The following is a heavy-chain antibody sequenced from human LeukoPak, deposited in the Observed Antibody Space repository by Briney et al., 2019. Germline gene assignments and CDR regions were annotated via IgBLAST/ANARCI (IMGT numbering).Heavy chain of an antibody. J-gene: IGHJ4*02. CDR3: AAGGRSGY. Sequence: PGGSLRLSCAASGFTFSSYAMFWVRQVPGKGLVSVSRISNDGKTTLYADSVKGRFTISRDNAKNTVYLQMSSLRAEDTAVYFCAAGGRSGYWGQGTPVTVSS. CDR1: GFTFSSYA. V-gene: IGHV3-74*01. D-gene: IGHD2-15*01. CDR2: ISNDGKTT.